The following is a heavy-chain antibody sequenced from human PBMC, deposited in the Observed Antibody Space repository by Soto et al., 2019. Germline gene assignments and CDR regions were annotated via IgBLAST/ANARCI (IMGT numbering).Heavy chain of an antibody. CDR1: GFTFSTYT. Sequence: EVQLVESGGGLVKPGGSLRLSCVASGFTFSTYTMNWVRQTPGRGLEWVSSISSSSSYIYYADSVKGRFTISRDNDKNSLYLQMNSLRAEDTAVFYCASSITSFGAAFDYWGQGSLVTVSS. D-gene: IGHD3-3*01. V-gene: IGHV3-21*01. J-gene: IGHJ4*02. CDR3: ASSITSFGAAFDY. CDR2: ISSSSSYI.